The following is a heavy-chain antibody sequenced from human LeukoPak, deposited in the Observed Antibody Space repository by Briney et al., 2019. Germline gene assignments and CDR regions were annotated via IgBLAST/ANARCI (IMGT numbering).Heavy chain of an antibody. CDR3: AIDYSNLLPYGLYYYYGMDV. D-gene: IGHD4-11*01. CDR1: GYTLTELS. J-gene: IGHJ6*02. V-gene: IGHV1-24*01. Sequence: ASVKVSCKVSGYTLTELSMHWVRQAPGKGLEWMGGFYPEDGETIYAQKFQGRVTMTEDTSTDTAYMELSSLRSEDTAVYYCAIDYSNLLPYGLYYYYGMDVWGQGTTVTVSS. CDR2: FYPEDGET.